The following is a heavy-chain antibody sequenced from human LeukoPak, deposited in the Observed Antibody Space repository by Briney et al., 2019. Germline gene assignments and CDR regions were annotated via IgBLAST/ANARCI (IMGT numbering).Heavy chain of an antibody. CDR1: GGSISSYY. V-gene: IGHV4-59*01. CDR2: IYYSGST. J-gene: IGHJ4*02. CDR3: ASSNYGDYSFYGY. D-gene: IGHD4-17*01. Sequence: PSETLSLTCTVSGGSISSYYWSWIRRPPGKGLEWIGYIYYSGSTNYNPSLKSRVTISVDTSKNQFSLKLSSVTAADTAVYYCASSNYGDYSFYGYWGQGTLVTVSS.